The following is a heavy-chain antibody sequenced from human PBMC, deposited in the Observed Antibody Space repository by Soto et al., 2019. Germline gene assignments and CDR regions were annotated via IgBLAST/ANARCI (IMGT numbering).Heavy chain of an antibody. Sequence: GGSLRLSCAASGFTFSSYSMNWVRQAPGKGLEWVSAISGSGGSTYYADSVKGRFTISRDNSKNTLYLQMNSLRAEDTAVYYCAGEIVVVVAATDWFDPWGRGTLVTVSS. CDR1: GFTFSSYS. CDR3: AGEIVVVVAATDWFDP. J-gene: IGHJ5*02. D-gene: IGHD2-15*01. CDR2: ISGSGGST. V-gene: IGHV3-23*01.